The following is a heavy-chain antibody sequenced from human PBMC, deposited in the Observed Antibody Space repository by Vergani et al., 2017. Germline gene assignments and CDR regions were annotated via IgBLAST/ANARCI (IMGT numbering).Heavy chain of an antibody. CDR1: GYSLTGYY. V-gene: IGHV1-2*02. D-gene: IGHD2-8*01. CDR2: INPNSGGT. CDR3: ARDHCTXVNCYEYYYHGMDV. Sequence: QVQLVQSGAEVKKPGASVEVSCKASGYSLTGYYMHWLRQVPGQGLEWMGWINPNSGGTEYANRFLGRVTMTRDTSISAVYMELSRLTSDDTAVYYCARDHCTXVNCYEYYYHGMDVWGQGTTVTVSS. J-gene: IGHJ6*02.